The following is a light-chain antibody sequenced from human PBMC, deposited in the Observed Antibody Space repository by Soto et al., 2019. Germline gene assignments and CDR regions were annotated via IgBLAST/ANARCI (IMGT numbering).Light chain of an antibody. CDR3: QQYNTWWT. J-gene: IGKJ1*01. Sequence: DIQMTQSPSTLSASVGDRVTITCRASQRIGGWLAWYQQKAGKAPKVLIYAKSTLQSAVPSRFSVSGSGTQFTLTISSRQPDDSATYYCQQYNTWWTFGQVTKVEVK. CDR2: AKS. CDR1: QRIGGW. V-gene: IGKV1-5*03.